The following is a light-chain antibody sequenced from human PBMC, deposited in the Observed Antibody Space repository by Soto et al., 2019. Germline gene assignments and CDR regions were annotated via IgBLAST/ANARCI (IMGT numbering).Light chain of an antibody. CDR2: SNN. CDR1: SSNIGSNT. CDR3: AAWDDSLVV. Sequence: QPLLTQPPSASGTPGQRVTISCSGSSSNIGSNTVNWYQQLPGTAPKLLIYSNNQRPSGVPDRFSGSKSGTSASLAISGLQSEDEADYYCAAWDDSLVVFGGGTKLTVL. V-gene: IGLV1-44*01. J-gene: IGLJ2*01.